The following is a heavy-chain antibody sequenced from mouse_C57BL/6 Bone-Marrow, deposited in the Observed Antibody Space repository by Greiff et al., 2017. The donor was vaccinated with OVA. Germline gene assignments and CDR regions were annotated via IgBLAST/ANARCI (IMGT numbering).Heavy chain of an antibody. D-gene: IGHD1-1*01. Sequence: EVQVVESGGGLVKPGGSLKLSCAASGFTFSDYGMHWVRQAPEKGLEWVAYISSGSSTIYYADTVKGRFTISRDNAKNTLFLQMTSLRSEDTAMYYCARRFPYYYGSSYCAMDYWGQGTSVTVSS. CDR2: ISSGSSTI. V-gene: IGHV5-17*01. J-gene: IGHJ4*01. CDR1: GFTFSDYG. CDR3: ARRFPYYYGSSYCAMDY.